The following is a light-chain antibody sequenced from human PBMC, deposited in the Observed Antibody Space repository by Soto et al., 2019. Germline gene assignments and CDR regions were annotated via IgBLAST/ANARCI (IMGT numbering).Light chain of an antibody. J-gene: IGLJ1*01. CDR1: SSDVGGYNY. CDR3: SSYTSSSTPV. V-gene: IGLV2-14*01. CDR2: EVS. Sequence: QSALTQPASVSGSPGQSITISCTGTSSDVGGYNYVSWYQQHPGKAPKLMIYEVSNRPSGVSNRFSGSKSGNTASLTISGLQAEYEADYSCSSYTSSSTPVFGTGTKVTVL.